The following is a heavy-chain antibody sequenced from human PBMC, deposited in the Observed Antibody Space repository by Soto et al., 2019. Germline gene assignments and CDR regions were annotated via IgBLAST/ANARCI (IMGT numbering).Heavy chain of an antibody. J-gene: IGHJ6*01. V-gene: IGHV3-23*01. CDR2: FSGGDGST. D-gene: IGHD6-19*01. CDR1: GFTFTTYG. Sequence: EVQLLESGGGLIQPGGSLRLSCAASGFTFTTYGVSWVRQAPGKGLEWVSAFSGGDGSTYYADSVKGRFTISRDNSKNTLYLQMNSLRVEDTAVYFWAKQGVSIAVGYGYGMDVW. CDR3: AKQGVSIAVGYGYGMDV.